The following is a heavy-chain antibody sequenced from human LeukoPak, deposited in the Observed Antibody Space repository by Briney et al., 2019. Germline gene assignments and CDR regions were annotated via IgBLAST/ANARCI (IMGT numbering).Heavy chain of an antibody. Sequence: GGSLRLSCAASGFTFSSYSMNWVRQAPGKGLEWVSYISSSGSTIYYADSVKGRFTISRDNAKNSLYLQMNSLRAEDTAVYYCARDQYHSLGMDVWGKGTTVTISS. CDR1: GFTFSSYS. V-gene: IGHV3-48*04. CDR2: ISSSGSTI. J-gene: IGHJ6*04. CDR3: ARDQYHSLGMDV. D-gene: IGHD4-11*01.